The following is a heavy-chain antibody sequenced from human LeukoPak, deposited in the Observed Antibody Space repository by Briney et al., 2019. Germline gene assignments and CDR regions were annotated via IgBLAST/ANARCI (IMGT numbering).Heavy chain of an antibody. CDR2: INSDGSST. CDR3: EKSNDSSDVFNI. J-gene: IGHJ3*02. Sequence: GGSLRLSCAASGFTFSSYWMHWVRQAPGKGLVWVSRINSDGSSTSYADSVKGRFTISRDNAKNTLYLQMNRLRAEDTAVYYCEKSNDSSDVFNIWGQGTLATVSS. D-gene: IGHD6-13*01. V-gene: IGHV3-74*01. CDR1: GFTFSSYW.